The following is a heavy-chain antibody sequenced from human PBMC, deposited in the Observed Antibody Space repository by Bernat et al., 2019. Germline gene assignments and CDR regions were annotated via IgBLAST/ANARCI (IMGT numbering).Heavy chain of an antibody. CDR3: NTDRITTFGRF. CDR1: AFILTDAG. J-gene: IGHJ4*02. Sequence: EVQLVESGGDLVKPGESLRLSCATSAFILTDAGMNWVRQAPGKGLEWVGRIKSKTDGATTEYAAPVKGRFTISRDDSKNTVYLHMNSLKIEDTAIYYCNTDRITTFGRFWGQGTLVTVSS. CDR2: IKSKTDGATT. D-gene: IGHD3-3*01. V-gene: IGHV3-15*07.